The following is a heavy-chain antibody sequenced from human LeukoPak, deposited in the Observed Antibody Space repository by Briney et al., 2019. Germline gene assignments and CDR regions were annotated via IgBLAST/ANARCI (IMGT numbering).Heavy chain of an antibody. CDR3: ANEIRPNDY. V-gene: IGHV3-33*06. CDR1: GFSFSSYG. CDR2: IWYDGSNK. D-gene: IGHD4-17*01. J-gene: IGHJ4*02. Sequence: ALRFSRAATGFSFSSYGMPGVRQASGKGLEWVAVIWYDGSNKYYADSVKGRFTISRDNSKNTLYLQMNSLRVEDTAVYYCANEIRPNDYWGQGTLVTVSS.